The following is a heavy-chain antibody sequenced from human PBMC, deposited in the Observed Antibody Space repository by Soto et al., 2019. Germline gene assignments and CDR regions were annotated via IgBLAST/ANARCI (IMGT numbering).Heavy chain of an antibody. V-gene: IGHV3-23*01. J-gene: IGHJ4*02. D-gene: IGHD2-21*02. CDR2: ISGSGGST. Sequence: GGSLRLSCAASGFTFSSYAMSWVRQAPGKGLEWVSAISGSGGSTYYADSVKGQVTISADMSISTAYMQWSSLKASDTAMYYCARRSHMCTGADCYRYYFDTWGQGTLVTVSS. CDR3: ARRSHMCTGADCYRYYFDT. CDR1: GFTFSSYA.